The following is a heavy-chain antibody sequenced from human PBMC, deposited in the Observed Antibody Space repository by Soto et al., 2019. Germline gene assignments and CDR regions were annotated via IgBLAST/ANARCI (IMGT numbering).Heavy chain of an antibody. CDR3: AIQWADPAMFTYHVFDY. D-gene: IGHD5-18*01. CDR2: IYPGDSDT. V-gene: IGHV5-51*01. CDR1: GYSFTSYW. Sequence: GESLKISCQGSGYSFTSYWIGWVRQMPGKGLELMGIIYPGDSDTRYSPSFQGQVTISADKSISTAYLQWSSLKASDTAMYYCAIQWADPAMFTYHVFDYWGQGTLVTVSS. J-gene: IGHJ4*02.